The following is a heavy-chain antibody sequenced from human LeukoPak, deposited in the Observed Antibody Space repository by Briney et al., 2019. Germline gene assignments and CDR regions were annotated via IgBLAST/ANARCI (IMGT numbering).Heavy chain of an antibody. CDR2: ISSNGGST. D-gene: IGHD6-19*01. V-gene: IGHV3-64D*09. CDR1: GFTFSFAA. J-gene: IGHJ4*02. CDR3: VIGSSGWYPMVPFDY. Sequence: GGSLRLSCAASGFTFSFAAMHWVRQAPGKGLEYVSAISSNGGSTYYADSVKGRFTISRDNSKNTLYLQMSSLRAEDTAVYYCVIGSSGWYPMVPFDYWGQGTLVTVSS.